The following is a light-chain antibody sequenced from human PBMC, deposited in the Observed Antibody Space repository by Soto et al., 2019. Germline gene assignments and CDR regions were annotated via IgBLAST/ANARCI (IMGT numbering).Light chain of an antibody. CDR1: QSVFSNSNNKNC. V-gene: IGKV4-1*01. J-gene: IGKJ1*01. CDR3: QHYYSIPWT. Sequence: DIVMTQSPDSLAVSLGERATINCKSSQSVFSNSNNKNCIAWYQQKSGQPPKLLIYWASSRESGVPDRFSGGGSGTDSTLTISSLQAEDVATYYCQHYYSIPWTFGQGTKVDIK. CDR2: WAS.